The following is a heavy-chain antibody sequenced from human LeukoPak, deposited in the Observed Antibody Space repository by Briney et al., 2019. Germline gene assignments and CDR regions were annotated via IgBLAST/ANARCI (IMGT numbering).Heavy chain of an antibody. CDR1: GFTFSSYA. J-gene: IGHJ3*02. D-gene: IGHD4-23*01. CDR2: ISYDRSNK. V-gene: IGHV3-30*04. CDR3: ASWEDYGGKLGLHAFDI. Sequence: PGGSLRLSCAASGFTFSSYAMHWVRQAPGKGLEWVAVISYDRSNKYYADSVKGRFTISRDNSKNTLYLQMNSLRAEDTAVYYCASWEDYGGKLGLHAFDIWGQGTMVTVSS.